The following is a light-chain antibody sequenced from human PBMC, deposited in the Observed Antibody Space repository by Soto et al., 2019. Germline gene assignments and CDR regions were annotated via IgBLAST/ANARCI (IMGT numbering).Light chain of an antibody. V-gene: IGLV2-14*01. Sequence: QSALTQPASVSGSPGQSITISCTGTSSDVGFYNYVSWYQQHPGKAPKLMIFEVSNRPSGVSNRFSGSKSGNTASLTISGLHAEDEADYYCSSYTNRKTVVLGTGTKLTVL. CDR1: SSDVGFYNY. J-gene: IGLJ1*01. CDR2: EVS. CDR3: SSYTNRKTVV.